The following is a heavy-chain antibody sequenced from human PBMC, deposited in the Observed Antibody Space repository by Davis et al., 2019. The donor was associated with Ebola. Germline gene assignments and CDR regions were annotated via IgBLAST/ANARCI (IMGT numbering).Heavy chain of an antibody. D-gene: IGHD2-2*02. J-gene: IGHJ4*02. V-gene: IGHV4-31*03. CDR2: IYYSGST. Sequence: PSETLSLTCTVSGGSISSGGYYWSWIRQHPGKGLEWIGYIYYSGSTYYNPSLKSRVTISVDTSKNQFSLKLSSVTAADTAVYYCARGSLAMDIVVVPAAIPAVDFDYWGQGTLVTVSS. CDR3: ARGSLAMDIVVVPAAIPAVDFDY. CDR1: GGSISSGGYY.